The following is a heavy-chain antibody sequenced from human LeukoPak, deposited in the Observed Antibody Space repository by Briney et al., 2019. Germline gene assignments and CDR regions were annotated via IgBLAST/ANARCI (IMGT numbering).Heavy chain of an antibody. CDR2: INHSGST. CDR3: ASHKNGDFDY. V-gene: IGHV4-34*01. CDR1: GGSFSGYY. Sequence: SETLSLTCAVYGGSFSGYYRSWIRQPPGKGLEWIGEINHSGSTNYNPSLKSRVTISVDTSKNQFSLKLSSVTAADTAVYYCASHKNGDFDYWGQGTLVTVSS. J-gene: IGHJ4*02. D-gene: IGHD1-1*01.